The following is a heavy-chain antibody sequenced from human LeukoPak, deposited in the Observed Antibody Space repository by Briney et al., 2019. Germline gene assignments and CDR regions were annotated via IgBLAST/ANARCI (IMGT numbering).Heavy chain of an antibody. CDR3: ARSAGIAVAGTLNY. CDR1: GYTFTSYG. Sequence: ASVKVSCKASGYTFTSYGISWVRQAPGQGLEWMGWISAYNGNTNYAQKLQGRVTMTTDTSTCTAYMELRSLRSDDTAVYYCARSAGIAVAGTLNYWGQGTLVTVSS. V-gene: IGHV1-18*01. CDR2: ISAYNGNT. D-gene: IGHD6-19*01. J-gene: IGHJ4*02.